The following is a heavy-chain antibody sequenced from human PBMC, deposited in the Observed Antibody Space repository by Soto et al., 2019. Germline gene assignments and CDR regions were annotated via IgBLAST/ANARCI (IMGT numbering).Heavy chain of an antibody. J-gene: IGHJ4*02. D-gene: IGHD3-3*01. CDR2: INHSGST. Sequence: PSETLSLTCAVCGGSFSGYYWSWIRQPPGKGLEWIGEINHSGSTNYNPSLKSRVTISVDTSKNQFSLKLSSVTAADTAVYYCARGNPQPHYDFWSGYYPGRITVSPPYYFDYWGQGTLVTVS. CDR3: ARGNPQPHYDFWSGYYPGRITVSPPYYFDY. CDR1: GGSFSGYY. V-gene: IGHV4-34*01.